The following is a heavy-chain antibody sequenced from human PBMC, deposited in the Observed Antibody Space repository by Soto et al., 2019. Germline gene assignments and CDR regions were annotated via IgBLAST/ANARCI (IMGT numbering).Heavy chain of an antibody. D-gene: IGHD4-4*01. V-gene: IGHV1-18*01. J-gene: IGHJ4*02. CDR2: ISAYNGNT. CDR1: GYTLTGYG. Sequence: ASVKGYCKAAGYTLTGYGGGWVRQAPGQGLEWMGWISAYNGNTNYAQKLQGRVTMTTDTSTSTAYMELRSLRSDDTAVYYCASSNIPNYFDYWGQGTLVTVSS. CDR3: ASSNIPNYFDY.